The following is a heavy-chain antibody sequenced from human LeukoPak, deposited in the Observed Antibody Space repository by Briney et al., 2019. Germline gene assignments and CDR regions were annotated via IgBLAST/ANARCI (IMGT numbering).Heavy chain of an antibody. J-gene: IGHJ4*02. CDR3: ARPRAAAAATLATPIDY. Sequence: SGTLSLTCAVSGGSISSSNWWSWVRQPPGKGLEWIGEIYHNGSTNYNPSLKSRVTISVDTSKNQFSLKLSSVTAADTAVYYCARPRAAAAATLATPIDYWGQGTLVTVSS. CDR2: IYHNGST. D-gene: IGHD6-13*01. V-gene: IGHV4-4*02. CDR1: GGSISSSNW.